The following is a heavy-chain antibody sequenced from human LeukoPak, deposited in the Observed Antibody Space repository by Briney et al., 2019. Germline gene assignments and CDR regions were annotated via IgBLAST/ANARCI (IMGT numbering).Heavy chain of an antibody. J-gene: IGHJ4*02. CDR2: IYYSGST. CDR3: AXGYGDYVWNFDY. CDR1: GGSISSGGYY. D-gene: IGHD4-17*01. Sequence: MTSQTLSLTCTVSGGSISSGGYYWSWIRQHPGKGLEWIGYIYYSGSTYYNPSLKSRVTISVDTSKNQFSLKLSSVTAADTAVYXXAXGYGDYVWNFDYWGQGTLVTVSS. V-gene: IGHV4-31*03.